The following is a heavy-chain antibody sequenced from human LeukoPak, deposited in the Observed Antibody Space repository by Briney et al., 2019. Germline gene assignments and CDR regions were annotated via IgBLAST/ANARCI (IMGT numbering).Heavy chain of an antibody. V-gene: IGHV3-23*01. J-gene: IGHJ6*02. CDR1: GFTFSSYA. CDR3: ARARPWDSSRSYYFGMDV. Sequence: GGSLRLSCEASGFTFSSYAIRWVRQAPGTGLEWVSSIPSSGGATYYADSVRGRFSISRDSSKNTVYLQMNSLRDEDTAVYYCARARPWDSSRSYYFGMDVWGHGTTVTVSS. CDR2: IPSSGGAT. D-gene: IGHD3-22*01.